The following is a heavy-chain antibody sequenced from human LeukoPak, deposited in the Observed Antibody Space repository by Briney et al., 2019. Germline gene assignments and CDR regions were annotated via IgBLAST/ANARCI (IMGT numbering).Heavy chain of an antibody. Sequence: SETLSLTCTVSGGSLISGGYYWSWIRQHPGKGLEWIGYIYYSGTTYYNPSLKSRVTISVDTSNNQLSLKVTSVTAADTAVYYCAKSGDGYNFDYWGQGTLVTVSS. V-gene: IGHV4-31*03. CDR3: AKSGDGYNFDY. CDR2: IYYSGTT. J-gene: IGHJ4*02. D-gene: IGHD5-24*01. CDR1: GGSLISGGYY.